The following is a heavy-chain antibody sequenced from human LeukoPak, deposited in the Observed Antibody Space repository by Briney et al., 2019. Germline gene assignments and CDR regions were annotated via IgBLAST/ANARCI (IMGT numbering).Heavy chain of an antibody. V-gene: IGHV3-48*01. D-gene: IGHD6-13*01. CDR2: ISGSSSTI. CDR1: GFTFSTYS. CDR3: ARAIAAAEDY. Sequence: GGSLRLSCAASGFTFSTYSMNWVRQPPGKGLEWVSYISGSSSTIYYADSVKGRFTISRDNAKNSVHLQMNSLGAEDTAVYYCARAIAAAEDYWGQGTLVTVSS. J-gene: IGHJ4*02.